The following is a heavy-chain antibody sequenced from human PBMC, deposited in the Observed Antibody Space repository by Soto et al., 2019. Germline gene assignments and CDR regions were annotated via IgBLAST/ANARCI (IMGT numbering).Heavy chain of an antibody. Sequence: QVQLVQSGGEVTKPGASVKVSCKSSGYTFTSYGVSWVRQAPGQGLEWLGWISVYTGNTKQAQKFQDRVTLTTEASTSTASMELRSLISADTAVYYCASDRCTTDRCNTHHFDVWGQGTTVTVSS. J-gene: IGHJ6*02. D-gene: IGHD2-8*01. CDR3: ASDRCTTDRCNTHHFDV. CDR2: ISVYTGNT. V-gene: IGHV1-18*04. CDR1: GYTFTSYG.